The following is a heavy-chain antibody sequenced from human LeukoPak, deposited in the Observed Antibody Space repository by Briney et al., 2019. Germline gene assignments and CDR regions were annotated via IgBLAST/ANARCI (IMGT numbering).Heavy chain of an antibody. V-gene: IGHV4-39*07. J-gene: IGHJ5*02. CDR2: IYYSGST. CDR3: ARVQGYDFWSGYREQINWFDP. Sequence: PSETLSLTCTVSGGSISSSSYYWGWIRQPPGKGLEWIGSIYYSGSTYYNPSLKSRVTISVDTSKNQFSLKLSSVTAADTAVYYCARVQGYDFWSGYREQINWFDPWGQGTLVTVSS. CDR1: GGSISSSSYY. D-gene: IGHD3-3*01.